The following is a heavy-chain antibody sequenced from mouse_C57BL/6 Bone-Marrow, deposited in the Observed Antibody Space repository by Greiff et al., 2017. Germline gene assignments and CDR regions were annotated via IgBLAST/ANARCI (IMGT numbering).Heavy chain of an antibody. V-gene: IGHV1-19*01. J-gene: IGHJ3*01. Sequence: VQLQQSGPVLVKPGASVKMSCKASGYTFTDYYMNWVKQSHGKSLEWIGVINPYNGGTSYNQKFKGKATLTVDKSSSTAYMELNSLTSEDSAVYYCASPLNWTWFAYWGQGTLVTVSA. CDR2: INPYNGGT. D-gene: IGHD4-1*01. CDR1: GYTFTDYY. CDR3: ASPLNWTWFAY.